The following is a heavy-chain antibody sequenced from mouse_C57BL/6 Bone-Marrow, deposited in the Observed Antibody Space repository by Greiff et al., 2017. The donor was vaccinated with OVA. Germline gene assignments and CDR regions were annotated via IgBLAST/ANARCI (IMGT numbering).Heavy chain of an antibody. CDR1: GYTFTSYC. J-gene: IGHJ4*01. D-gene: IGHD2-12*01. V-gene: IGHV1-55*01. CDR2: IYPGSGST. Sequence: QVQLQQPGAELVKPGASVTMSCKASGYTFTSYCITWVKQRPGQGLEWIGDIYPGSGSTNYNEKFKSKATLTVDTSSSTAYMQLSSLTSEDSAVYYCAIGGSGDDDYYAMDDWGQGTSVTVSS. CDR3: AIGGSGDDDYYAMDD.